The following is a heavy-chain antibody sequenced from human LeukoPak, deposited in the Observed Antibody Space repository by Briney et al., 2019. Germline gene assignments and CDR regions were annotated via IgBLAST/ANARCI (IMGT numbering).Heavy chain of an antibody. Sequence: SETLSLTCTVSGYSISSGYYWGWIRQPPGKGLEWIGYIYYSGSTNYNPSLKSRVTISVDTSKNQFSLKLSSVTAADTAVYYCASLIDNWNDADYWGQGTLVTVSS. CDR1: GYSISSGYY. D-gene: IGHD1-20*01. CDR3: ASLIDNWNDADY. CDR2: IYYSGST. J-gene: IGHJ4*02. V-gene: IGHV4-38-2*02.